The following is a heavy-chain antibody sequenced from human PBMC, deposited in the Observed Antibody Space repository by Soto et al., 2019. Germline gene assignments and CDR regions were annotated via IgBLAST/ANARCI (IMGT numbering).Heavy chain of an antibody. J-gene: IGHJ5*02. V-gene: IGHV4-4*07. CDR3: ARGQRFSDWFDP. D-gene: IGHD3-3*01. CDR2: IYSSGST. Sequence: SETLSLTCTVTGGTLSGYYWTWIRQSAGGGLEWIGRIYSSGSTNYNPSLKSRVTISLDTSMSHFSLRLRSVSAADTAVYYCARGQRFSDWFDPLGQGTLVTVSS. CDR1: GGTLSGYY.